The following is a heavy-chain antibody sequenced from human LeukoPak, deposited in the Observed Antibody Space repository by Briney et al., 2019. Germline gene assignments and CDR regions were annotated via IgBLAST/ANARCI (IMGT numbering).Heavy chain of an antibody. J-gene: IGHJ5*02. V-gene: IGHV3-7*01. Sequence: GGSLGLSCAASGFTVSSYWMSWVRQAPGKGLEWVANIKQDGSEKYYVDSVKGRFTISRDNAKNSLYLQMNSLRAEDTAVYYCARDDCSSISCYHNWFDPWGQGTLVTVSS. CDR1: GFTVSSYW. CDR3: ARDDCSSISCYHNWFDP. D-gene: IGHD2-2*01. CDR2: IKQDGSEK.